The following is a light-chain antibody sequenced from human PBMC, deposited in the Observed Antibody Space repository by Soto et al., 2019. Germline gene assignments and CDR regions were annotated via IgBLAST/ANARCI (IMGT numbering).Light chain of an antibody. CDR1: QSVGSY. V-gene: IGKV3-11*01. J-gene: IGKJ4*01. CDR3: QQRSNWPPVT. Sequence: PGERATLSCRASQSVGSYLAWYQQKPGQAPRLLIYDASNRATGIPARFSGSGSGTDFTLTISSLEPEDFAVYYCQQRSNWPPVTFGGGTKVEIK. CDR2: DAS.